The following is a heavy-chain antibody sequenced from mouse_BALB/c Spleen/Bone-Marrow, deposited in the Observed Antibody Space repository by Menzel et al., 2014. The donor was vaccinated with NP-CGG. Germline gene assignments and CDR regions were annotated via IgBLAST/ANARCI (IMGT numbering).Heavy chain of an antibody. CDR2: INPDSSTI. D-gene: IGHD2-3*01. CDR3: ARLGYYGGFAY. Sequence: EVQVVESGGGLVQPGGSLKLSCAASGFDFSGFWMGWVRQAPGKGLEWIGEINPDSSTINYTPSLKDRFIISRDNAKNXLYHQMSKVRSEDTTLYYCARLGYYGGFAYWGQRTLVTVSA. V-gene: IGHV4-1*02. CDR1: GFDFSGFW. J-gene: IGHJ3*01.